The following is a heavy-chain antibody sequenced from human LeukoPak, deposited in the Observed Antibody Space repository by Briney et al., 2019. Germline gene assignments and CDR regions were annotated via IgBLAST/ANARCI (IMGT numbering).Heavy chain of an antibody. CDR1: GFTFSSYG. D-gene: IGHD3-22*01. Sequence: GGSLRLSCAASGFTFSSYGMHWVRQAPGKGLEWVAFIRYDGSNKYYADSVKGRFTISRDNSKNTLYLQMNSLRAEDTAVYYCANSRYYYDSSGYYDIDYWGQGTLVTVSS. CDR3: ANSRYYYDSSGYYDIDY. J-gene: IGHJ4*02. CDR2: IRYDGSNK. V-gene: IGHV3-30*02.